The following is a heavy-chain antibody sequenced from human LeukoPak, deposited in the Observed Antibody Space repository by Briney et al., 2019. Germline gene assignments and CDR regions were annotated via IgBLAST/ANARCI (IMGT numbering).Heavy chain of an antibody. Sequence: PGGSLRLSCAASGFTFSSYAMSWVRQAPGKGLEWVSAISGSGGSTYYADSVKGRFTISRDNSENTLYLQMNSLRVEDTAVYYCARDVAYGDYGLDYWGQGTPVTVSS. D-gene: IGHD4-17*01. J-gene: IGHJ4*02. CDR3: ARDVAYGDYGLDY. CDR1: GFTFSSYA. CDR2: ISGSGGST. V-gene: IGHV3-23*01.